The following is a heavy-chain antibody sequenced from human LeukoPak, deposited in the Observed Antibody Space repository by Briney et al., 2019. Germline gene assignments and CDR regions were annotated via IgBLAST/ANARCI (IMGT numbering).Heavy chain of an antibody. Sequence: GGSLRLSCAASGFTFSSYAMSWVRQAPGKGLEWVPAITSSGGSTYYVDSVKGRFTISRDNSKNTLYLQVNSLRAEDTAVYYCAKRYYYDNSGLWDSWGQGTLVTVSS. CDR2: ITSSGGST. D-gene: IGHD3-22*01. CDR3: AKRYYYDNSGLWDS. CDR1: GFTFSSYA. V-gene: IGHV3-23*01. J-gene: IGHJ4*02.